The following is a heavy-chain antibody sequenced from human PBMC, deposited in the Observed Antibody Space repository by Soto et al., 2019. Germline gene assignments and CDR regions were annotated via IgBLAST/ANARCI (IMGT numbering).Heavy chain of an antibody. J-gene: IGHJ4*02. CDR1: GFSLSTSRVG. Sequence: QITLKESGPTLVKPTQTLTLTCTFSGFSLSTSRVGVGWIRQPPGKALEWLGIIYWDDDKRYRPSLKSRLTITKDTSKNQLVLTMTNMDPVDTATYYCAHLPWKQLWPRAPVVYWGQGTPVTVSS. V-gene: IGHV2-5*02. D-gene: IGHD5-18*01. CDR2: IYWDDDK. CDR3: AHLPWKQLWPRAPVVY.